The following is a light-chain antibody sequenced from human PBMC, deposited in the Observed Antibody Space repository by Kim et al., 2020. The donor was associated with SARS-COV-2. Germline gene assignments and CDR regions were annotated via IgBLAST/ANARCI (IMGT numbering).Light chain of an antibody. V-gene: IGKV3-20*01. CDR2: AAS. Sequence: ESVLTQSPGTLSLSPGERATLSCRASQSVSSSSLAWYQQKPGQAPRLLIYAASSRASGIPGRFSGSGSGTDFTLTISRLEPEDFAVYYCQQYGSSPYTFGQGTKLEI. J-gene: IGKJ2*01. CDR1: QSVSSSS. CDR3: QQYGSSPYT.